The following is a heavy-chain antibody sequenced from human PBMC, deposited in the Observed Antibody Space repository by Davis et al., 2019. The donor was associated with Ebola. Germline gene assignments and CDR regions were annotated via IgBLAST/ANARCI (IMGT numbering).Heavy chain of an antibody. CDR3: ASLGGVIDY. CDR2: ITPSGGVT. V-gene: IGHV3-74*01. D-gene: IGHD2-8*01. J-gene: IGHJ4*02. CDR1: GFTFNTYT. Sequence: PGGSLRLSCAASGFTFNTYTMHWVRQAPGKGLVWVSGITPSGGVTTYADSVKGRFTISRDNAKNTVYLQMNSLRAEDTAVYYCASLGGVIDYWGQGILVTVSS.